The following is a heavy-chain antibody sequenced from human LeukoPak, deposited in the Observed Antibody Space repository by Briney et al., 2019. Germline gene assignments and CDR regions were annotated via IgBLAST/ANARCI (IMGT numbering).Heavy chain of an antibody. CDR1: GGTFSSYA. CDR3: AREGAYSNWFDP. Sequence: SVKVSCKASGGTFSSYAISWVRQAPGQGLEWMGGIIPIFGTANYAQKFQGRVTITTGESTSTAYMELSSLRSEDTAVYYCAREGAYSNWFDPWGQGTLVTVSS. D-gene: IGHD2-15*01. J-gene: IGHJ5*02. V-gene: IGHV1-69*05. CDR2: IIPIFGTA.